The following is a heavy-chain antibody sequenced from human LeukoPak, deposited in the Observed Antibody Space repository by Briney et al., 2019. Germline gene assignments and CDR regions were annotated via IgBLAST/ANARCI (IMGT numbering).Heavy chain of an antibody. J-gene: IGHJ4*02. CDR2: ISGSGGST. D-gene: IGHD1-26*01. Sequence: PGGSLRLSCAAYGFTFSSYAMNWVRQAPGKGLEWVSGISGSGGSTYYADSLKGRFTISRDNSRNTLYLQMNSLRADDTAVYYCAKGATGGSYYFDYWGQGTLVTVSS. CDR3: AKGATGGSYYFDY. CDR1: GFTFSSYA. V-gene: IGHV3-23*01.